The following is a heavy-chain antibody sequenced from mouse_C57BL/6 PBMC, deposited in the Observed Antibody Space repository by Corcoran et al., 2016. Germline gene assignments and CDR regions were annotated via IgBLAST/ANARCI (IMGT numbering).Heavy chain of an antibody. CDR1: GYSFTSYY. J-gene: IGHJ2*01. CDR3: AKGGDLYYSNYVDYFDY. V-gene: IGHV1-66*01. Sequence: QVQLQQSGPELVKPGASVKISCKASGYSFTSYYIHWVKQRPGQGLEWIGWIYPGSGNTKYNEKFKGKATLTADTSSSTAYMQLSSLTSEDSAVYYCAKGGDLYYSNYVDYFDYWGQGTTLTVSS. CDR2: IYPGSGNT. D-gene: IGHD2-5*01.